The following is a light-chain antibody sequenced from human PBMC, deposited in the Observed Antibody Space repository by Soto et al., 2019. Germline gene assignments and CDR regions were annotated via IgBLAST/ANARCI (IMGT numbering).Light chain of an antibody. V-gene: IGKV4-1*01. J-gene: IGKJ3*01. CDR3: QQYYSTPFT. CDR1: QSVLYSSNNKNY. Sequence: DIVMTQSPDSLAVSLGERATINCKSSQSVLYSSNNKNYLAWYQQKPGQPPKLLIYWASTRESGVPDRFSGSGSGSDFTLTISSLQAEDVAVYYCQQYYSTPFTCGPGHIVDIK. CDR2: WAS.